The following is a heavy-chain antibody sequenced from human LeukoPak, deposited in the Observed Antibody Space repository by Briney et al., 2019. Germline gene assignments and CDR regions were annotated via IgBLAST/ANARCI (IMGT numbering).Heavy chain of an antibody. CDR1: GYTITGYY. J-gene: IGHJ4*02. CDR3: ARDLHTAMVANGDY. Sequence: ASVKVSCKASGYTITGYYMHWVRQAPGQGLEWMGRINPNSGGTNYAQKFQGRVTMTRDTSISTAYMELSRLRSDDTAVYYCARDLHTAMVANGDYWGQGTLVTVSS. CDR2: INPNSGGT. D-gene: IGHD5-18*01. V-gene: IGHV1-2*06.